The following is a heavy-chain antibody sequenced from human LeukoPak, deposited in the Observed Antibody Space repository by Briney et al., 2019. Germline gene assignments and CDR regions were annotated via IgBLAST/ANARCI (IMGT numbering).Heavy chain of an antibody. CDR2: ISGSSSNT. CDR3: ARRGTYDSSGYSPSHDAFDI. CDR1: GYTFMSHG. J-gene: IGHJ3*02. Sequence: ASVKVSYKAYGYTFMSHGISWVRQAPGQGLEWMGWISGSSSNTNYAQRLQGRVTMTTDTSTTTAYMELRSLRSDDTAVYYCARRGTYDSSGYSPSHDAFDIWGQGTMVTVSS. V-gene: IGHV1-18*01. D-gene: IGHD3-22*01.